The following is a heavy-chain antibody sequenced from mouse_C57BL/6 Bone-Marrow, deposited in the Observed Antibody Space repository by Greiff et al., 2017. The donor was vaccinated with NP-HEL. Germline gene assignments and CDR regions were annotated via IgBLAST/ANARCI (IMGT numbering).Heavy chain of an antibody. V-gene: IGHV1-82*01. CDR2: IYPGDGDT. D-gene: IGHD2-1*01. Sequence: VQLQESGPELVKPGASVKISCKASGYAFSSSWMNWVKQRPGKGLEWIGRIYPGDGDTNYNGKFKGKATLTADKSSSTAYMQLSSLTSEDSAVYFCARRRYYYGNFFDYWGQGTTLTVSS. CDR3: ARRRYYYGNFFDY. CDR1: GYAFSSSW. J-gene: IGHJ2*01.